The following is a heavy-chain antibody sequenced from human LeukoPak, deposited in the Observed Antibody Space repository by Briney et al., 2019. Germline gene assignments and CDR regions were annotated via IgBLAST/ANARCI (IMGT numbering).Heavy chain of an antibody. CDR2: INHSGST. Sequence: PSETLSLTCAVYGGSFSGYYWSWIRQPPGKGLEWVWEINHSGSTNDNPSLKSRVTISLATSKNPFPLTLTSATAADTAVYYCARGFHIVVVPAAEPKHYFDYWGQGTLVTVSS. D-gene: IGHD2-2*01. J-gene: IGHJ4*02. CDR3: ARGFHIVVVPAAEPKHYFDY. CDR1: GGSFSGYY. V-gene: IGHV4-34*01.